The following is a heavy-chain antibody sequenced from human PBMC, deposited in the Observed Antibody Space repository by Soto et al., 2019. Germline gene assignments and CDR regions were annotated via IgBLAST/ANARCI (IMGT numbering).Heavy chain of an antibody. CDR3: ARGITIFGVVIKSKLY. V-gene: IGHV1-46*03. D-gene: IGHD3-3*01. CDR1: GYTFTSYY. J-gene: IGHJ4*02. CDR2: INPSGGST. Sequence: GASVKVSCKASGYTFTSYYMHWVRQAPGQGLEWMGIINPSGGSTSYAQKFQGRVTMTRDTSTSTVYMELSSLRSEDTAVYYCARGITIFGVVIKSKLYWGQGTLVTVSS.